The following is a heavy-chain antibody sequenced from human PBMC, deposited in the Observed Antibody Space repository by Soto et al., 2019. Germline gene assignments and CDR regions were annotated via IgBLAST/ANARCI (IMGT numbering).Heavy chain of an antibody. D-gene: IGHD1-7*01. Sequence: SETLSLTCTVSGGSISSSSYYWGWIRQPPGKGLEWIGNIYYRGTTNYNPSLKSRVAISLDKSENQFSLKVTSLTAADTAVYYCASRDPGTSVDYWGQGTLVTVSS. J-gene: IGHJ4*02. CDR2: IYYRGTT. CDR1: GGSISSSSYY. V-gene: IGHV4-39*07. CDR3: ASRDPGTSVDY.